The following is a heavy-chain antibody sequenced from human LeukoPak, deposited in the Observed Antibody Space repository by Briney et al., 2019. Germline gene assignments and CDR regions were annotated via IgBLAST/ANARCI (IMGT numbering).Heavy chain of an antibody. Sequence: GGSLRLSCAASGFTFSNYWMSWVRQAPGKGLEWVSVIYSGGSTYYADSVKGRFTISRDNSKNTLYLQMNSLRAEDTAVYYCARHGSSSWENWFDPWGQGTLVTVSS. CDR1: GFTFSNYW. CDR2: IYSGGST. J-gene: IGHJ5*02. D-gene: IGHD6-13*01. CDR3: ARHGSSSWENWFDP. V-gene: IGHV3-66*04.